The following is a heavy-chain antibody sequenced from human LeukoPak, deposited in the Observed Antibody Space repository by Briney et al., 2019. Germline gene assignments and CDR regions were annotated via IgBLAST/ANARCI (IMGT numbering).Heavy chain of an antibody. CDR3: ADPDVH. V-gene: IGHV3-7*01. CDR1: GFNFGSYW. Sequence: PGGSLRLSXVASGFNFGSYWMTWVRQTPGKGLECVATMNGDGSQRYYGDSVKGRFTISRDNTKNSVYLQMNSLRDEDTAIYYCADPDVHWGQGTLVTVSS. CDR2: MNGDGSQR. J-gene: IGHJ4*02. D-gene: IGHD1-14*01.